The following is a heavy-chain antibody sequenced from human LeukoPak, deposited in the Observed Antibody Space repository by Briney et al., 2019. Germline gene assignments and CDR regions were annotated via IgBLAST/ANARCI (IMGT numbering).Heavy chain of an antibody. CDR2: INPSGGST. D-gene: IGHD2-2*01. V-gene: IGHV1-46*01. CDR3: AREVIVPAAKLYYYYYYGMDV. J-gene: IGHJ6*02. CDR1: GYTFTSYY. Sequence: GASVKVSCKASGYTFTSYYMHWVRQAPGQGLEWMGIINPSGGSTSYAQKFQGRVTMTRDTSTSTVYMELSSLRSEDTAVYYCAREVIVPAAKLYYYYYYGMDVWGQGTTVTVSS.